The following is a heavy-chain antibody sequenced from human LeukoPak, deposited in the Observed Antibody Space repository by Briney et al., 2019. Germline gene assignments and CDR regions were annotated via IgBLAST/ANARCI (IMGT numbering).Heavy chain of an antibody. CDR3: TKGRGI. Sequence: PSETLSLTCTVSGGSISSSSYYWGWIRQPAGKGLEWIGHIYTSGSTDYNPSLKSRVTISVATSKNQFSLKLTSVTAADTAIYYCTKGRGIWGQGTLVTVSS. J-gene: IGHJ4*02. CDR2: IYTSGST. D-gene: IGHD3-10*01. CDR1: GGSISSSSYY. V-gene: IGHV4-61*09.